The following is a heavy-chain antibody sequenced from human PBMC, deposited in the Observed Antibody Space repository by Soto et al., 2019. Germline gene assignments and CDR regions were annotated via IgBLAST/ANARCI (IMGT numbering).Heavy chain of an antibody. D-gene: IGHD3-10*01. CDR2: ISGSGGST. J-gene: IGHJ4*02. Sequence: GGSLRLSCAASGFTFSSYAMSWVRQAPGKGLEWVSAISGSGGSTYYADSVKGRFTISRDNSKNTLYLQMNSLRAEDTAVYYCAKDLPSYGAGSHFDYWGQGTLVTAPQ. CDR3: AKDLPSYGAGSHFDY. CDR1: GFTFSSYA. V-gene: IGHV3-23*01.